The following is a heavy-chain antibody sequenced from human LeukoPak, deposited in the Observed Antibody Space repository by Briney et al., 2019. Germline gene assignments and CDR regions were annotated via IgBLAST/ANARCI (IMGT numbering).Heavy chain of an antibody. D-gene: IGHD6-6*01. J-gene: IGHJ5*02. Sequence: GASVKVSCEASGYTFTSYDINWVRQATGQGLEWMGWMNPNSGNTGYAQKFQGRVTMTRNTSISTAYMELSSLRSEDTAAYYCARRKIAARPYWFDPWGQGTLVTVSS. CDR2: MNPNSGNT. CDR3: ARRKIAARPYWFDP. CDR1: GYTFTSYD. V-gene: IGHV1-8*01.